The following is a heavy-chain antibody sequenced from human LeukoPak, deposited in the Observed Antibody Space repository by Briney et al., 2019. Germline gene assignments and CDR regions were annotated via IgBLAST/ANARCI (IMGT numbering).Heavy chain of an antibody. J-gene: IGHJ4*02. D-gene: IGHD5-18*01. CDR2: IYWNDDK. Sequence: TLSLTCTVSGASITGDIFYWNWIRQPPGKALEWLALIYWNDDKRYNPSLKTRLTIAKDTSKNQVVLTMTNMDPVDTATYYCAHEERYSFHLFDNWGRGTLVTVSS. V-gene: IGHV2-5*01. CDR3: AHEERYSFHLFDN. CDR1: GASITGDIFY.